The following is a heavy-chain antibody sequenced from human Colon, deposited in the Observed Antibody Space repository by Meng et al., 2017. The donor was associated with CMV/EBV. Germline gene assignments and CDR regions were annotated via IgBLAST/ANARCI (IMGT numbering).Heavy chain of an antibody. D-gene: IGHD3-10*01. Sequence: KAYGGTFSSYAVHWVRQAPGRGPEWMGGIIPVFGAATYAQNFQGRLRVTVTTDESTTTAYMELSTLRSEDTAIYYCATYYYGSGPFDYWGQGTLVTVSS. V-gene: IGHV1-69*05. CDR2: IIPVFGAA. CDR1: GGTFSSYA. CDR3: ATYYYGSGPFDY. J-gene: IGHJ4*02.